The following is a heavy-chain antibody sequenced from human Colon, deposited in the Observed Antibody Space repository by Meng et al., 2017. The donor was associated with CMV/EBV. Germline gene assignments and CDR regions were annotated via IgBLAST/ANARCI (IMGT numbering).Heavy chain of an antibody. CDR1: SIRRGNYY. Sequence: SIRRGNYYWSWIRQPPGKGLEWIEHIYYGGGTYHNPSLKNRVTISVDTSTNHFSLKLTSVTAADTAVYYCARIAYYDIVTGYPYFDYWGQGTLVTVSS. D-gene: IGHD3-9*01. V-gene: IGHV4-30-4*01. CDR2: IYYGGGT. CDR3: ARIAYYDIVTGYPYFDY. J-gene: IGHJ4*02.